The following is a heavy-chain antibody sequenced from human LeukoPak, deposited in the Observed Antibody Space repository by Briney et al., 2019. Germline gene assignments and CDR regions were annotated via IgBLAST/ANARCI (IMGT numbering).Heavy chain of an antibody. Sequence: PSETLSLTCTVSGGSISSYYWSWIRQPPGKGLEWIGYIYYSGSTNYNPSLKSRVTISVDTSKNQFSLKLSSVTAADTAVYYCARSYDSSGYYHIDYWGQGTLVTVSS. D-gene: IGHD3-22*01. CDR1: GGSISSYY. J-gene: IGHJ4*02. V-gene: IGHV4-59*01. CDR3: ARSYDSSGYYHIDY. CDR2: IYYSGST.